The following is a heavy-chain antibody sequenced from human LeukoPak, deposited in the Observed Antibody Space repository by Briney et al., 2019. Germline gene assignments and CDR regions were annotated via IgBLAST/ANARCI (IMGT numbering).Heavy chain of an antibody. J-gene: IGHJ4*02. CDR3: AGYYGGY. D-gene: IGHD2-21*01. CDR1: GGSFSGYY. Sequence: SETLSLTCAVYGGSFSGYYWSWIRQPPGKGLEWIGEINHSGSTNYNPSLKSRVTISVDTSKNQFSLKLSSVTAADTAVYYWAGYYGGYWGQGTLVTVSS. CDR2: INHSGST. V-gene: IGHV4-34*01.